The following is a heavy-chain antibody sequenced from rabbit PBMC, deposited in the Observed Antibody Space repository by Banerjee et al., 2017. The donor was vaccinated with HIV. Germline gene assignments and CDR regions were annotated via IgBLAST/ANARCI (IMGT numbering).Heavy chain of an antibody. CDR1: GVSFSLRSY. CDR3: ARDTSSSFSSYGMDL. J-gene: IGHJ6*01. CDR2: IDAGSSGFT. V-gene: IGHV1S40*01. D-gene: IGHD1-1*01. Sequence: QSLEESGGGLVQPEGSLTLTCTASGVSFSLRSYVCWVRQAPGKGLEWIACIDAGSSGFTYYASWAKGRFTISKTSSTTVTLQMTRLTAADTATYFCARDTSSSFSSYGMDLWGPGTLVTVS.